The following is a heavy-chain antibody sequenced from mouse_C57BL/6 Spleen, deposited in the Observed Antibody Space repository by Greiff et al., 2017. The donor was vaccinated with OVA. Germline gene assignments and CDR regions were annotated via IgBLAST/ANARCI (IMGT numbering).Heavy chain of an antibody. J-gene: IGHJ4*01. D-gene: IGHD2-5*01. CDR2: IYPGSGST. V-gene: IGHV1-55*01. CDR3: ARWKSNYGGYAMDY. Sequence: QVQLQQPGAELVKPGASVQMSCKASGYTFTSYWLTWVKQRPGQGLAWIGDIYPGSGSTNYNEKFKSKATLTVVTSSSTAYMQLSSLTSEDSAVYYCARWKSNYGGYAMDYWGQGTSVTVSA. CDR1: GYTFTSYW.